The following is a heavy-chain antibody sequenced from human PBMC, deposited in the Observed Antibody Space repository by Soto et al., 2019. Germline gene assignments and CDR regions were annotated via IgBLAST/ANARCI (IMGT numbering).Heavy chain of an antibody. V-gene: IGHV3-48*02. J-gene: IGHJ6*02. CDR1: GFTFSDYT. Sequence: GGSLRLSCAASGFTFSDYTMNWDRQAPGKGLEWVSFISSSGSSRYYADSVKGRFTISRDNAKNSLFLQMNSLRDEDTAVYYCASRVFYAMDVWGQGTTVTVSS. CDR3: ASRVFYAMDV. CDR2: ISSSGSSR.